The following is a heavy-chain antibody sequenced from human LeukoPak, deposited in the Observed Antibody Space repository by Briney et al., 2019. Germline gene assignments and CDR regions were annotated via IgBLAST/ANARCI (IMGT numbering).Heavy chain of an antibody. CDR2: TYYRSKWYN. Sequence: SQTLSFTCSISGDSVSSNSAAWNWIRQSPSRGLEWLGRTYYRSKWYNDYAVSVKSRITINPDTSKNQFSLQLNSVTPEDTAVYYCARDRADILTGYKTYYFDYWGQGTLVTVSS. J-gene: IGHJ4*02. CDR3: ARDRADILTGYKTYYFDY. V-gene: IGHV6-1*01. D-gene: IGHD3-9*01. CDR1: GDSVSSNSAA.